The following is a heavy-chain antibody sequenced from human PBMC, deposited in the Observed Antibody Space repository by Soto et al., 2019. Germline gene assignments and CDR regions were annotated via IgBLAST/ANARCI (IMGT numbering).Heavy chain of an antibody. D-gene: IGHD6-6*01. CDR3: ARTPESAHHDY. Sequence: QVQLVQSGAEVKMPGASVKVSCKASGYTFTDYYVHWVRQAPGQGLEWVAWINPKTGSTHYAQKFQGRGTMTRDTSINTAYMEVTSLTSDDTAVYYCARTPESAHHDYWGQGTLVTVSS. CDR2: INPKTGST. V-gene: IGHV1-2*02. J-gene: IGHJ4*02. CDR1: GYTFTDYY.